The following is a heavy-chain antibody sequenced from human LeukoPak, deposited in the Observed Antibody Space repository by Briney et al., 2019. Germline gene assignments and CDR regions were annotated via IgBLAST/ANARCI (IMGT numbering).Heavy chain of an antibody. Sequence: GGSPRLSCAASEFVFSDYYMSCVRQAPGKGQEWFSYISDSGSTKYYADSVKGRFTISRDNVKNSLYLQMNGLSAEDTAVYYCAREMEGDYGSDTFFDLWGQGNMVTVSS. CDR2: ISDSGSTK. CDR1: EFVFSDYY. D-gene: IGHD3-10*01. V-gene: IGHV3-11*01. J-gene: IGHJ4*02. CDR3: AREMEGDYGSDTFFDL.